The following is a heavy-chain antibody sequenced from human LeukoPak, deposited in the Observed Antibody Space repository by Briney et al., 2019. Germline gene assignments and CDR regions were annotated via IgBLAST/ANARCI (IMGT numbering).Heavy chain of an antibody. Sequence: PSETLSHTCTVSGGSISSYYWSWIRQPPGKGLEWIGYIYYSGSTNYNLSLKSRVTISVDTSKNQFSLKLSSVTAADTALYYCARSRGYFDYWGQGTLVTVSS. CDR1: GGSISSYY. CDR3: ARSRGYFDY. CDR2: IYYSGST. V-gene: IGHV4-59*01. J-gene: IGHJ4*02. D-gene: IGHD6-13*01.